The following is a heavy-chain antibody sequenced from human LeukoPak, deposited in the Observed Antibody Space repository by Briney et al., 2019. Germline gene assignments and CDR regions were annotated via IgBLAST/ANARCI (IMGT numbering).Heavy chain of an antibody. Sequence: GGSLRLSCAASGLTFSSYWMSWVRQAPGKGLEWVANIKQDGSEKYYVDSVKGRFTISRDNAKNSLYLQMNSLRAEDTAVYYCARGLEIRWGQGTLVTVSS. CDR2: IKQDGSEK. V-gene: IGHV3-7*03. CDR1: GLTFSSYW. CDR3: ARGLEIR. D-gene: IGHD5-24*01. J-gene: IGHJ4*02.